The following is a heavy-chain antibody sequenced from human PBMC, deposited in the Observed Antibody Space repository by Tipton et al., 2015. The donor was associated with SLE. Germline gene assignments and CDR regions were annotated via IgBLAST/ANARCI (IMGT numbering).Heavy chain of an antibody. CDR2: ISSSSSTI. D-gene: IGHD3-22*01. CDR3: ARDLGIMIVVVDAFDI. CDR1: GFTFSSYS. J-gene: IGHJ3*02. V-gene: IGHV3-48*04. Sequence: VQLVQSGGGVVQPGGSLRLSCAASGFTFSSYSMNWVRQAPGKGLEWVSYISSSSSTIYYADSVKGRFTISRDNAKNSLYLQMNSLRAEDTAVYYCARDLGIMIVVVDAFDIWGQGTMVTVSS.